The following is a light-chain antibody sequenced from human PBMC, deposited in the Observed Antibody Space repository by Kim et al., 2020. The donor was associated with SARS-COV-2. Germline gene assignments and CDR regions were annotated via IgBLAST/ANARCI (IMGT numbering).Light chain of an antibody. Sequence: QSVTISCSGSDSNIGSNTVSWFQHVPGNPPKLIIHTNSQRPSGVPDRFSASKSGTSASLAISGLQSEDEADYYCSARDDSVNGWVFGGGTKVTV. J-gene: IGLJ3*02. CDR1: DSNIGSNT. CDR2: TNS. V-gene: IGLV1-44*01. CDR3: SARDDSVNGWV.